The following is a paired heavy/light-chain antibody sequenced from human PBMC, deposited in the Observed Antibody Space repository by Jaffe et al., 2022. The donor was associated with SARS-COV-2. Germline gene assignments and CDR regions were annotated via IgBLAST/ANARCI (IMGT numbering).Heavy chain of an antibody. D-gene: IGHD2-15*01. V-gene: IGHV1-18*01. CDR3: ARYVLVVPAKPVAVAATDYYGMDV. CDR1: GYTFTSYG. J-gene: IGHJ6*02. Sequence: QVQLVQSGAEVKKPGASVKVSCKASGYTFTSYGISWVRQAPGQGLEWMGWISAYNGNTNYAQKLQGRVTMTTDTSTSTAYMELRSLRSDDTAVYYCARYVLVVPAKPVAVAATDYYGMDVWGQGTTVTVSS. CDR2: ISAYNGNT.
Light chain of an antibody. Sequence: DIQMTQSPSSLSASVGDRVTITCRASQSISSYLNWYQQKPGKAPKLLIYAASSLQSGVPSRFSGSGSGTDFTLTISSLQPEDFATYYCQQSYSTPPVFGQGTKLEIK. CDR2: AAS. CDR3: QQSYSTPPV. V-gene: IGKV1-39*01. CDR1: QSISSY. J-gene: IGKJ2*01.